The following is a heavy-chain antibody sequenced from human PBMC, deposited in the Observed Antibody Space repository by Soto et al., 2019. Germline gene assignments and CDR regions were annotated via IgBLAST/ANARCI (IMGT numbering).Heavy chain of an antibody. CDR2: IDPSDSQT. CDR3: ARQIYDSDTGPNFQYYFDS. Sequence: GESLKISFKGSVYSFAGYWITWVRQKPGKGLELMGRIDPSDSQTYYSPSFRGHVTISATKSITTVFLQWSSLRASDTAMYYCARQIYDSDTGPNFQYYFDSWGQGTPVTVSS. CDR1: VYSFAGYW. V-gene: IGHV5-10-1*01. J-gene: IGHJ4*02. D-gene: IGHD3-22*01.